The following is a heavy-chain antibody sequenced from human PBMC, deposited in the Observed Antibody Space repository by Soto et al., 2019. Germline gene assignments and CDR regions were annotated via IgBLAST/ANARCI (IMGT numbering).Heavy chain of an antibody. V-gene: IGHV1-2*04. CDR3: ARVASSSSGAFDI. J-gene: IGHJ3*02. CDR2: INPNSGGT. D-gene: IGHD6-6*01. Sequence: ASVKVSCKASGYTFTGYYMHWVRQAPGQGLEWMGWINPNSGGTNYAQKFQGWVTMTEDTSISTAYMKLSRLRSDDAAVYYCARVASSSSGAFDIWGQGTMVTVSS. CDR1: GYTFTGYY.